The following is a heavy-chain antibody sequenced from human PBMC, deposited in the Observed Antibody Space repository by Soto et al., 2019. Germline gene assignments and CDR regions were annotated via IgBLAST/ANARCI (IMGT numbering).Heavy chain of an antibody. J-gene: IGHJ1*01. CDR2: INWNSGSI. CDR3: VKDESINWYSGHFRH. Sequence: SLRRSWPASGVTFCDYARHWVPPVPGKGLEWVSGINWNSGSIGYGDSVKGRFAISRDNAKNSLHLQMNSLSAEDTAFYYCVKDESINWYSGHFRHWGQGTLVTVS. V-gene: IGHV3-9*01. CDR1: GVTFCDYA. D-gene: IGHD6-13*01.